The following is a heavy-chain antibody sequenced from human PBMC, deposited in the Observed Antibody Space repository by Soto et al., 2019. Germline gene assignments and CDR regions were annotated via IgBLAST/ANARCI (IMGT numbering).Heavy chain of an antibody. D-gene: IGHD3-3*01. V-gene: IGHV4-30-4*01. CDR1: GGSISSGDSY. CDR2: IYYSGRT. J-gene: IGHJ6*02. CDR3: AREYVLRFLEWVPDGMDV. Sequence: SETLSLTCTVSGGSISSGDSYWGWIRQPPGKGLEWIGYIYYSGRTYYNPSLKSRVTKSVGTYKNQFSLKLSSVTAADTAVYYCAREYVLRFLEWVPDGMDVWGQGTTVTVSS.